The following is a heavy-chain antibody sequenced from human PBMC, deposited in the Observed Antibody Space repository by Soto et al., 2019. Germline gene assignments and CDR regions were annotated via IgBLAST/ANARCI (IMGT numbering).Heavy chain of an antibody. CDR1: GGTFSSYA. CDR3: ARERLLGYCSGGSCYSYWFDP. V-gene: IGHV1-69*12. D-gene: IGHD2-15*01. Sequence: QVQLVQSGAEVKKPGSSVNVSCKASGGTFSSYAISWVRQAPGQGLEWMGGIIPIFGTANYAQKFQGRVTITADESTSTAYMELSSLRSEDTAVYYCARERLLGYCSGGSCYSYWFDPWGQGTLVTVSS. CDR2: IIPIFGTA. J-gene: IGHJ5*02.